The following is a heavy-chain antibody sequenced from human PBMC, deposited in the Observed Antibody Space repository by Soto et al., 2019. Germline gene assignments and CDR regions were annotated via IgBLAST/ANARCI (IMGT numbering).Heavy chain of an antibody. CDR3: AASCVGCGGFNYYGMDV. J-gene: IGHJ6*02. D-gene: IGHD2-21*01. Sequence: PSETLSLTCTASGGSISSSNWWSWVRQPPGKGLEWIGEIYHSGSTNYNPSLKSRVTISVDKSKNQFSLKLSSVTAADTAVYYCAASCVGCGGFNYYGMDVWGQGTTVTVSS. V-gene: IGHV4-4*02. CDR2: IYHSGST. CDR1: GGSISSSNW.